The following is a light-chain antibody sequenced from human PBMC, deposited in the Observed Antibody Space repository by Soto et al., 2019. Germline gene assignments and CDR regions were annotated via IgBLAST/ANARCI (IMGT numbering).Light chain of an antibody. CDR2: ATS. Sequence: ESVLTQSPGTLSLSAGERATLSCRASQSVSSNYLAWYQQKPGQAPRLLIYATSSRAAGVPDRFSGSGSGTDFTLTVNGLETEDSAVYYCQHYHHLPLFPLGQGTKLEI. CDR1: QSVSSNY. CDR3: QHYHHLPLFP. V-gene: IGKV3-20*01. J-gene: IGKJ2*01.